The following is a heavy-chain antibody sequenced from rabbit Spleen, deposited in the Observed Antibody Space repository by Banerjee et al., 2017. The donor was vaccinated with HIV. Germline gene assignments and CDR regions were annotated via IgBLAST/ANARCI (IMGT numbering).Heavy chain of an antibody. CDR2: IRAGGSSGST. CDR3: ARDDVGGGGYAFNL. Sequence: QEQLEESGGDLVKPEGSLTLTCTGSGFSFTSSYWICWVRQAPGKGLEWIACIRAGGSSGSTYYASWAKGRITIPKTSSTTVTLQLTSLTAADTATYFCARDDVGGGGYAFNLWGPGTLVTVS. J-gene: IGHJ4*01. V-gene: IGHV1S45*01. CDR1: GFSFTSSYW. D-gene: IGHD6-1*01.